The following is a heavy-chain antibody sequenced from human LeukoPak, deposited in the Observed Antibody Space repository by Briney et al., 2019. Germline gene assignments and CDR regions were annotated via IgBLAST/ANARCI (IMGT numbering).Heavy chain of an antibody. D-gene: IGHD2-15*01. Sequence: GGSLRLSCAASGFTFSSYGMHWVRQAPGKGLEWVAVIWYDGSNKYYADSVKGRFTISRDNSKNTLYLQMNSLRAEDTAVYYCARENSRYCSGGSCPFDYWGQGTLVTVSS. CDR2: IWYDGSNK. V-gene: IGHV3-33*01. J-gene: IGHJ4*02. CDR3: ARENSRYCSGGSCPFDY. CDR1: GFTFSSYG.